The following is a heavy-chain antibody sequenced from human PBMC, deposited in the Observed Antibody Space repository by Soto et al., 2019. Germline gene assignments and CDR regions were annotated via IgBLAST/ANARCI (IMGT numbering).Heavy chain of an antibody. CDR1: VGSISSDY. CDR2: IYTSGST. Sequence: SEALSLTCTVSVGSISSDYWSWVRQPAGKGLEWIGRIYTSGSTNYNPSLKSRVTMSVDTSKNQFSLKLSSVTAADTAVYYCARGPPYYDFWSGYSYYFDYWGQGTLVTVSS. J-gene: IGHJ4*02. D-gene: IGHD3-3*01. V-gene: IGHV4-4*07. CDR3: ARGPPYYDFWSGYSYYFDY.